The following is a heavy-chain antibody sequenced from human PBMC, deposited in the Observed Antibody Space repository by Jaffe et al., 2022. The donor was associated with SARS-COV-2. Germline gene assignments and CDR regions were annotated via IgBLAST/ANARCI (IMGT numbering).Heavy chain of an antibody. J-gene: IGHJ5*02. Sequence: QVQLVQSGAEVKKPGSSVKVSCKASGGTFSSYAISWVRQAPGQGLEWMGGIIPIFGTANYAQKFQGRVTITADESTSTAYMELSSLRSEDTAVYYCARGITMVRGVGMEGVDPWGQGTLVTVSS. CDR1: GGTFSSYA. V-gene: IGHV1-69*01. CDR3: ARGITMVRGVGMEGVDP. CDR2: IIPIFGTA. D-gene: IGHD3-10*01.